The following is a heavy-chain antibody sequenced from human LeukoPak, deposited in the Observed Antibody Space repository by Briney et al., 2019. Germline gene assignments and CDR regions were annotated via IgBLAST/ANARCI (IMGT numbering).Heavy chain of an antibody. Sequence: GGSLRLSCAASGFTFSSYWMSWVRQAPGKGLEWVANIKQGGSEKYYVDSVKGRFTISRDNAKNSLYLQMNSLRAEDTAVYYCARERGYCSSTSCYRWFDPWGQGTLVTVSS. J-gene: IGHJ5*02. CDR3: ARERGYCSSTSCYRWFDP. D-gene: IGHD2-2*01. V-gene: IGHV3-7*01. CDR2: IKQGGSEK. CDR1: GFTFSSYW.